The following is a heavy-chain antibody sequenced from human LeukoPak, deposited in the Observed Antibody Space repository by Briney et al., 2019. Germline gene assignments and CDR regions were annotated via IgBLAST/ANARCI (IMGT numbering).Heavy chain of an antibody. CDR1: GGSISSGDYY. CDR2: IYYSGST. V-gene: IGHV4-30-4*01. Sequence: SQTLSLTCTVSGGSISSGDYYWSWIRQPPGKGLEWIGYIYYSGSTYYNPSLMSRVTISVDTSKNQFSLKLSSVTAADTAVYYCARVMYYYDSSGYSGGDFDYWGQGTLVTVSS. CDR3: ARVMYYYDSSGYSGGDFDY. J-gene: IGHJ4*02. D-gene: IGHD3-22*01.